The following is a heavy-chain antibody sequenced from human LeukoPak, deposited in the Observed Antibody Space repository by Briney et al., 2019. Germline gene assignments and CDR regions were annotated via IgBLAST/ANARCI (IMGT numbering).Heavy chain of an antibody. D-gene: IGHD6-6*01. CDR1: GYTFTSYG. CDR3: ARAVPSLAAHYGMDV. V-gene: IGHV1-18*01. Sequence: ASVKVSCKASGYTFTSYGISWVRQAPGQGLEWMGWISAYNGNTNYAQKLQGRVTMTTDTSTCTAYMELRSLRSDDTAVYYCARAVPSLAAHYGMDVWGQGTTVTVSS. CDR2: ISAYNGNT. J-gene: IGHJ6*02.